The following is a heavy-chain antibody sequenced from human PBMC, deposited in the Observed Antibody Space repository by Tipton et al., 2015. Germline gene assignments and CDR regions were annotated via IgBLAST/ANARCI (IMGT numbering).Heavy chain of an antibody. CDR3: ARHGSGWYYFDY. V-gene: IGHV4-39*01. D-gene: IGHD6-13*01. CDR2: ISYSGSI. Sequence: GLVKPSGTLSLTCAVSGGSISSSSYYWGWIRQPPGKGLEWIGSISYSGSIYYNPSLKSRVTMSVGSSKTHFSLNLNTVTAADTAVYYCARHGSGWYYFDYCGQGILVTVSS. CDR1: GGSISSSSYY. J-gene: IGHJ4*02.